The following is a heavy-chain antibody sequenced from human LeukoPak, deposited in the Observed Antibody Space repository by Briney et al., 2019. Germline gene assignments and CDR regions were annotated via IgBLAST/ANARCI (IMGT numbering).Heavy chain of an antibody. CDR1: GFTFDNYG. V-gene: IGHV3-30*02. D-gene: IGHD2-2*01. Sequence: GGSLRLSCIASGFTFDNYGMHWVRQAPGKGLEWVAFIRYGGSYTYYADSVKGRFTISRDNSENTLYLQMNSLRAEDTAVYYCAKDCYGDCSTSGCYLRGWFDPWGQGTLVTVSS. CDR2: IRYGGSYT. CDR3: AKDCYGDCSTSGCYLRGWFDP. J-gene: IGHJ5*02.